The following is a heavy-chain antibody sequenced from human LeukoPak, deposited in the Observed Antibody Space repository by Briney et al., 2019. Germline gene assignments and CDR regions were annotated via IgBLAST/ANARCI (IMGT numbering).Heavy chain of an antibody. V-gene: IGHV1-69*01. Sequence: ASVKVSCKASGGTFSSYAISWVRQAPGQGLEWMGGIIPIFGTGNYAQKFQGRVTITADESTSTAYMELSSLRSEDTAVYYCAMGWYYYYYGMDVWGQGTTVTVSS. J-gene: IGHJ6*02. CDR3: AMGWYYYYYGMDV. CDR2: IIPIFGTG. D-gene: IGHD6-19*01. CDR1: GGTFSSYA.